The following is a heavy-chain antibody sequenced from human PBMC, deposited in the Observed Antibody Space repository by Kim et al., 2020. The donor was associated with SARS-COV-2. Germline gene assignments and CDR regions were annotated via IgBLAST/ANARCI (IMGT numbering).Heavy chain of an antibody. CDR1: GFTFSSYY. CDR2: IGTAGDT. Sequence: GGSLRLSCAASGFTFSSYYMHWVRQATGKGLEWVSAIGTAGDTYYPVSVKGRFTISRENAKNSLYLQMNSLRAGDTAVYYCARGGGSGSYSGDAFDIWGQGTMVTVSS. J-gene: IGHJ3*02. V-gene: IGHV3-13*04. D-gene: IGHD3-10*01. CDR3: ARGGGSGSYSGDAFDI.